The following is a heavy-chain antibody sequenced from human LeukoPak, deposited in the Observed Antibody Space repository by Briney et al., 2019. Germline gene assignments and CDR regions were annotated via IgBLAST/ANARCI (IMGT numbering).Heavy chain of an antibody. CDR3: AKNLEVGITALGY. V-gene: IGHV3-30*18. J-gene: IGHJ4*02. Sequence: GGSLRLSCAASGFTFGSYAMHWVRQAPGKGLEWVAVISYDGSNKYYADSVKGRFTISRDNSKNTLYLQMNSLRAEDTAVYYCAKNLEVGITALGYWGQGTLVTVSS. CDR2: ISYDGSNK. D-gene: IGHD1-14*01. CDR1: GFTFGSYA.